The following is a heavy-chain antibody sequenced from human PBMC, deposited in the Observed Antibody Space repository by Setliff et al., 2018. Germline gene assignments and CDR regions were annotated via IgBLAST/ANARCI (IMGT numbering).Heavy chain of an antibody. V-gene: IGHV1-2*02. J-gene: IGHJ3*02. D-gene: IGHD6-19*01. CDR1: GYIFTNYY. CDR2: INANTGGT. CDR3: ARVGGYASAWHGIEAFDI. Sequence: ASVKVSCKTSGYIFTNYYIHWVRQAPGQGLEWMGWINANTGGTREVQKFQGRVTMTRDTSIDTAYMEVNRLTYDDTAVYYCARVGGYASAWHGIEAFDIWGQGTKVTVTS.